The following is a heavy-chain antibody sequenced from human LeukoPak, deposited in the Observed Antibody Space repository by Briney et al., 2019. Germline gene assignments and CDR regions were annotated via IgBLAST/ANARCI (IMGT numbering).Heavy chain of an antibody. D-gene: IGHD7-27*01. J-gene: IGHJ6*02. CDR1: GFTFSSYG. CDR3: AKDPGEQTYYYGMDV. Sequence: GGSLRLSCAASGFTFSSYGTHWVRQAPGKGLEWVAVISYDGSNKYYADSVKGRFTISRDNSKNTLYLQMNSLRAEDTAVYYCAKDPGEQTYYYGMDVWGQGTTVTVSS. V-gene: IGHV3-30*18. CDR2: ISYDGSNK.